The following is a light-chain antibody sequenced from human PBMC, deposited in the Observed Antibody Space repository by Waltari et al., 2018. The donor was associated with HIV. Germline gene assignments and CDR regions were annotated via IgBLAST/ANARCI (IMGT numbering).Light chain of an antibody. CDR1: QSVGTN. J-gene: IGKJ3*01. V-gene: IGKV3-15*01. CDR2: GAS. Sequence: ETVMTQSPVTLSVSPGERHTLPGRASQSVGTNVTWYQRQTGQAPRLLIYGASTRATPITARFIASASGTESTLTITSLQSDDYATSCCQHYKTWPLTFGPGTTVDI. CDR3: QHYKTWPLT.